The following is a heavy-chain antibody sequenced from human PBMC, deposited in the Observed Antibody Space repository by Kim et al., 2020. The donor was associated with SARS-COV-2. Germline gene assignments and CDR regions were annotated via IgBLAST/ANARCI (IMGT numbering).Heavy chain of an antibody. Sequence: GGSLRLSCAASGFTFSSYAMSWVRQAPGKGLEWVSAISGSGGSTYYADSVKGRFTISRDNSKNTLYLQMNSLRAEDTAVYYCAKASPEDGYYDSSGYYSSSAFDIWGQGTMVTVSS. V-gene: IGHV3-23*01. D-gene: IGHD3-22*01. J-gene: IGHJ3*02. CDR1: GFTFSSYA. CDR2: ISGSGGST. CDR3: AKASPEDGYYDSSGYYSSSAFDI.